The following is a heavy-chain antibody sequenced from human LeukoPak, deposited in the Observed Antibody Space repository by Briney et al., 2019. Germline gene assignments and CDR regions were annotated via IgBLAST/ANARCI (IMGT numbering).Heavy chain of an antibody. J-gene: IGHJ4*02. CDR1: GFTFSSYA. CDR3: AKDRDLVTYYYYDSSGYYCCFDY. Sequence: GESLRLSCAASGFTFSSYAMSWVRQAPGKGLEWVSAISGSGGSTYYADSVKGRFTISRDNSKNTLYLQMNSLRAEDTAVYYCAKDRDLVTYYYYDSSGYYCCFDYWGQGTLVTVSS. V-gene: IGHV3-23*01. CDR2: ISGSGGST. D-gene: IGHD3-22*01.